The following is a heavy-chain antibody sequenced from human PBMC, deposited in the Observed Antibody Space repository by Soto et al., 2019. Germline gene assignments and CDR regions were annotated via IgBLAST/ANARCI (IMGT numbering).Heavy chain of an antibody. CDR2: ITPNSGDT. V-gene: IGHV1-2*02. CDR3: AGDSTQHWSSVENWFDP. Sequence: ASVKVSCKASGYSFTDHYIHWVRRAPGQGLEWMGWITPNSGDTKYAQKFQGRVTMTRDTSISTAYMELTRLTSDDTAVYYCAGDSTQHWSSVENWFDPWGQGTLVTVSS. J-gene: IGHJ5*02. D-gene: IGHD1-1*01. CDR1: GYSFTDHY.